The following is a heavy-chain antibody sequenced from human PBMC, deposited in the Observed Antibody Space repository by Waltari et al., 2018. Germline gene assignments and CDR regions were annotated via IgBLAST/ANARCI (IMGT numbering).Heavy chain of an antibody. CDR3: ARQDVVVVPAAIRWFDP. D-gene: IGHD2-2*01. V-gene: IGHV4-39*01. CDR2: IHYSGTT. J-gene: IGHJ5*02. CDR1: GGSISSRSYY. Sequence: QLQLQESGPGLVKPSETLSLSCSVSGGSISSRSYYWGWIRQPPGKGLEWIGSIHYSGTTYYSPSLRSRVTISIDTSKNQFSLKLNSVTAADTAVYYCARQDVVVVPAAIRWFDPWGQGTLVTVSS.